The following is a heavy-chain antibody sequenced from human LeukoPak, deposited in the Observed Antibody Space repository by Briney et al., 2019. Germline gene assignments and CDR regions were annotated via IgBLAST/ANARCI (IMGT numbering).Heavy chain of an antibody. D-gene: IGHD6-13*01. CDR3: ARVAAAGTPSFDY. CDR1: GGSISSYY. CDR2: IYYSGST. V-gene: IGHV4-59*08. Sequence: SETLSLTCTVSGGSISSYYWSWIRQPPGKGLEWIGYIYYSGSTNYNPSLKSRVTISVDTSKNQFSLKLSSVTAADTAVYYCARVAAAGTPSFDYWGQETLVTVSS. J-gene: IGHJ4*02.